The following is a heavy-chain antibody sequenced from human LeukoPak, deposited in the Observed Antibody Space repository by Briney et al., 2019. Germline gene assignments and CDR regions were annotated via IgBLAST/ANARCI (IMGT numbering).Heavy chain of an antibody. J-gene: IGHJ3*02. D-gene: IGHD6-13*01. CDR1: GGSISSYY. CDR3: ARDLLRGESGSWFEAFDI. CDR2: ISTRGSS. Sequence: PSETLSLTCTVSGGSISSYYWSWIRQPAGKGLEWIGRISTRGSSNYNPSLKSRLTLSIDMSNNQFSLSLNSVTAADTATYYCARDLLRGESGSWFEAFDIWGQGTMVTVSS. V-gene: IGHV4-4*07.